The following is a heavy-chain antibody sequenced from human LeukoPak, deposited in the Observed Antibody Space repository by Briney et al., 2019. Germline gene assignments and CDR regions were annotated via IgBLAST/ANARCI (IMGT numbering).Heavy chain of an antibody. V-gene: IGHV4-34*01. Sequence: PSETLSLTCPVYGGAFSGYYWSWIRQHPGKGLEWIGEINHSGSTTYNPSLKSRVTISVDTSKNQFSLKLSSVTAADTAVYYCASKVMVRGVSINPQVDYWGQGTLVTVSS. CDR1: GGAFSGYY. D-gene: IGHD3-10*01. CDR3: ASKVMVRGVSINPQVDY. J-gene: IGHJ4*02. CDR2: INHSGST.